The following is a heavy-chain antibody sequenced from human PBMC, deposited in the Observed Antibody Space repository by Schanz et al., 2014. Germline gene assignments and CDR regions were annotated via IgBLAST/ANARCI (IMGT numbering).Heavy chain of an antibody. CDR3: AKYRGYYRVSGSYRELEY. Sequence: EVQLLESGGGLVQPGGSLRLSCATSGLTFTSAWMSWVRQAPGKGLEWVSYISSASSTINYADSVKGRFTISRDNAKNSLFLQMNSLRPEDTAVYYCAKYRGYYRVSGSYRELEYWGQGTLVTVSS. D-gene: IGHD3-10*01. J-gene: IGHJ4*02. V-gene: IGHV3-48*01. CDR2: ISSASSTI. CDR1: GLTFTSAW.